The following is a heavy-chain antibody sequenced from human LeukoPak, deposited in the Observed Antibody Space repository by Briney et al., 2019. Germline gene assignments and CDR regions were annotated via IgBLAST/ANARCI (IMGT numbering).Heavy chain of an antibody. CDR1: GFTFSSYG. CDR2: ISYDGSNK. J-gene: IGHJ4*02. Sequence: GGSLRLSCAASGFTFSSYGMHWVRQAPGKGLEWVAVISYDGSNKHYADSVKGRFTISRDNSKNTLYLQMNSLRAEDTAVYYCARDRAWNYYDYWGQGTLVTVSS. D-gene: IGHD3-3*01. V-gene: IGHV3-30*03. CDR3: ARDRAWNYYDY.